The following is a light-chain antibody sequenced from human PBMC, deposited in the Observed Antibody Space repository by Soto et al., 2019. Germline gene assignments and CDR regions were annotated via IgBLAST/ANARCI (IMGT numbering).Light chain of an antibody. CDR3: QQRHSWPIT. CDR1: QNLGTLY. V-gene: IGKV3D-20*02. CDR2: SAS. J-gene: IGKJ5*01. Sequence: IVLTQSPITLAFSPGGRGTLSLRVSQNLGTLYLAWFQQKSGQAPRLLIYSASRRATGIPDRFTGSGSGTDFTLTINRVEPEDFAVYYCQQRHSWPITFGPGTRLEI.